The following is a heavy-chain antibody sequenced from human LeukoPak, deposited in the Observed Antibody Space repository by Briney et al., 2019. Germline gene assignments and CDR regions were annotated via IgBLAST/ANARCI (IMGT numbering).Heavy chain of an antibody. CDR1: GFTFSCYA. D-gene: IGHD2-2*03. J-gene: IGHJ6*02. CDR2: ISGSGGST. CDR3: AKVPWIDYYYGMDV. V-gene: IGHV3-23*01. Sequence: QTGGSLRLSCAASGFTFSCYAMSWVRQAPGKGLEWVSAISGSGGSTYYADSVKGRFTISRDNSKNTLYLQMNSLRAEDTAVYYCAKVPWIDYYYGMDVWGQGTTVTVAS.